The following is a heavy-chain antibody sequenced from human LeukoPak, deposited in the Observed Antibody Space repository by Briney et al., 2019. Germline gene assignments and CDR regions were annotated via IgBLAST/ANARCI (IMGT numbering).Heavy chain of an antibody. CDR1: GGSFSGYY. CDR2: INHSGST. V-gene: IGHV4-34*01. D-gene: IGHD1-7*01. J-gene: IGHJ5*02. Sequence: SETLSPTCAVYGGSFSGYYWSWIRQPPGKGLEWIGEINHSGSTNYNPSLKSRVTISVDTSKNQFSLKLSSVTAADTAVYYCARYNWNYVALGWFDPWGQGTLVTVSS. CDR3: ARYNWNYVALGWFDP.